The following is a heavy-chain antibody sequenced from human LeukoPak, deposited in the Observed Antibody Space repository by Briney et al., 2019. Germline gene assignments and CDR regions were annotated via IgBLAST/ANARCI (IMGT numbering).Heavy chain of an antibody. J-gene: IGHJ6*03. CDR1: GYSISSGYY. D-gene: IGHD6-13*01. CDR2: IYHSGST. CDR3: ARARNSSIWYSYYYYYMDV. V-gene: IGHV4-38-2*02. Sequence: SETLSLTCTVSGYSISSGYYWGWIRQPPGKGLEWIGSIYHSGSTYYNPSLKSRVTISVDTSKNQFSLKLSSVTAADTAVYYCARARNSSIWYSYYYYYMDVWGKGTTVTISS.